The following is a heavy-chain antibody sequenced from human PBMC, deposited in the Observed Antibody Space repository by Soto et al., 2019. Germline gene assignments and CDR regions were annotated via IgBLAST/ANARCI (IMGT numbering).Heavy chain of an antibody. CDR2: ISGSGDST. CDR1: GFTFSSYA. J-gene: IGHJ6*03. CDR3: AREAVFGLTMHYYHYMDV. D-gene: IGHD3-3*01. Sequence: PGGSLRLSCAASGFTFSSYAMSWVRQAPGKGLEWVSAISGSGDSTYYADSVKGRFTISRDTSKNTLYLQMNSLRADDTAVYYCAREAVFGLTMHYYHYMDVWGKGTTVTVSS. V-gene: IGHV3-23*01.